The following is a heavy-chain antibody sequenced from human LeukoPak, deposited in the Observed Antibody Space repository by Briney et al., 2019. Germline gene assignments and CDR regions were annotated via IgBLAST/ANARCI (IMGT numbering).Heavy chain of an antibody. Sequence: GGSLRLSCAASGFTFSSYSMNWVRQAPGKGLEWVSSISSSSTSIYYADSVKGRFTISRDNAKNSLYLQMNSLRVEDTAVYYCAREGETWGILIWGQGTMVTVSS. CDR3: AREGETWGILI. J-gene: IGHJ3*02. CDR1: GFTFSSYS. V-gene: IGHV3-21*01. CDR2: ISSSSTSI. D-gene: IGHD3-16*01.